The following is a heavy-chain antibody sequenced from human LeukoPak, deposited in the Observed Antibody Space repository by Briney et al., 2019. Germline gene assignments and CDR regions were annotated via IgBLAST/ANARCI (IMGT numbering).Heavy chain of an antibody. CDR1: GYTFTGYY. Sequence: ASVKVSCKSSGYTFTGYYMHWVRQAPGQGLEWMGWINPNSGGTNYAQKFQGRVTMTRDTSISTAYMELSRLRSDDTAVYYCARERTAARNWFDPWGQGTLVTVSS. J-gene: IGHJ5*02. CDR3: ARERTAARNWFDP. V-gene: IGHV1-2*02. CDR2: INPNSGGT. D-gene: IGHD6-6*01.